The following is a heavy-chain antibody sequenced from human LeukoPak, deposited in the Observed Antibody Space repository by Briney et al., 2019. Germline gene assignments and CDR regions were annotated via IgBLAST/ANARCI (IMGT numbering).Heavy chain of an antibody. CDR2: ISSGGDAT. J-gene: IGHJ4*02. CDR3: AERDTNGRYYFDY. D-gene: IGHD2-8*01. CDR1: GFTFRIYA. Sequence: GGSLRLSCAASGFTFRIYAMSGVRQAPWKGLDWVSAISSGGDATYYADSVKGRFTISRDNSKNTLYLQMNSLRAEDTAVYYCAERDTNGRYYFDYWGQGALVTVSS. V-gene: IGHV3-23*01.